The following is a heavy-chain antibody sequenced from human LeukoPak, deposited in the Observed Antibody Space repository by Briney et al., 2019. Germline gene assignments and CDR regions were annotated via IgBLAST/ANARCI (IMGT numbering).Heavy chain of an antibody. J-gene: IGHJ6*02. CDR2: IVSNGDST. D-gene: IGHD3-22*01. V-gene: IGHV3-64D*09. Sequence: GRSLRLSCAASGFNFNNYYMSWGRQAPGKGLEYVSAIVSNGDSTYYADSVKGRFTISRDNAKNTLYLQMSSLRPDDTAVYYCVNPGWYYDSSGYSYYYGMDVWGQGTTVTVSS. CDR1: GFNFNNYY. CDR3: VNPGWYYDSSGYSYYYGMDV.